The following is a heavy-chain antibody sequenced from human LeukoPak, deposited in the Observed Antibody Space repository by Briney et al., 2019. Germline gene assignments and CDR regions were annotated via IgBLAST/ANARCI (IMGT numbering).Heavy chain of an antibody. D-gene: IGHD3-10*01. CDR1: GGSISTSNYY. J-gene: IGHJ4*02. V-gene: IGHV4-39*01. CDR3: ARLRAVLLWFGELSYFDY. Sequence: SETLSLTCTVSGGSISTSNYYWGWIRQPPGKGLEWIGSIYYSGSTYYNPSLKSRVTISVDTSKNQFSLKLSSVTAADTAVYYCARLRAVLLWFGELSYFDYWGQGTLVTVSS. CDR2: IYYSGST.